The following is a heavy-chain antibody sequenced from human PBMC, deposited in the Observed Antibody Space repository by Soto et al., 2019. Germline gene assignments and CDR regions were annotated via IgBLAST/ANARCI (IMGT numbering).Heavy chain of an antibody. V-gene: IGHV4-61*01. J-gene: IGHJ4*02. CDR1: GGSVSSRSYY. D-gene: IGHD1-7*01. CDR3: AREYNWNYSWFDY. Sequence: SXTLSLTCTVSGGSVSSRSYYWIWIRQPPGKGVECIGYIYYSGSTNYNPSLKSRVTISVDTSKNQFSLKLSSVTAADTAVYYCAREYNWNYSWFDYWGQGTLVTSPQ. CDR2: IYYSGST.